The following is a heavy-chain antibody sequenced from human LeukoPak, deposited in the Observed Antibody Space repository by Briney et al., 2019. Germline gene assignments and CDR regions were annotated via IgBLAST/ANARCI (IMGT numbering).Heavy chain of an antibody. V-gene: IGHV1-2*06. CDR2: INPNSGGT. J-gene: IGHJ4*02. Sequence: GASVKVSCKASGYTFTGYYMHWVRQAPGQGLEWMGRINPNSGGTDYAQKFQGRVTMTRDTSINTAYMELSRLRSDDTAVYYCASRWSTTVIGTGNDFDYWGQGTLVTVSS. D-gene: IGHD6-19*01. CDR3: ASRWSTTVIGTGNDFDY. CDR1: GYTFTGYY.